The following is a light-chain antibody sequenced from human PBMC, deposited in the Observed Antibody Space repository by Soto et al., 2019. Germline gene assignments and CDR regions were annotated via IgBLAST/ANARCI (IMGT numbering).Light chain of an antibody. CDR1: QSISSW. CDR3: QQYNSYWT. V-gene: IGKV1-5*03. Sequence: IKMSKSPSTLSASVGDGVTITCRASQSISSWLAWYQQKPGKAPKLLIYKASSLESGVPSRFSGSGSGTEFTLTISSLQPDDFATYYCQQYNSYWTFGQGTKVDI. CDR2: KAS. J-gene: IGKJ1*01.